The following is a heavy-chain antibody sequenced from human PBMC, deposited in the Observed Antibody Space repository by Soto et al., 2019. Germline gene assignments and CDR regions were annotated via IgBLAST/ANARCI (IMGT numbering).Heavy chain of an antibody. D-gene: IGHD3-10*01. Sequence: EVQLLESGGGLVQPGGSLRLSCAASGFPFSSYAMSWVRQAPGKGLEWVSDISGSGGITYYADSVKGRFTISRDNSKNSLYLQMNSLRTEGPGVHYWAESAMFPGGGWFDPWCQGPVVTVSS. CDR3: AESAMFPGGGWFDP. CDR1: GFPFSSYA. V-gene: IGHV3-23*01. CDR2: ISGSGGIT. J-gene: IGHJ5*02.